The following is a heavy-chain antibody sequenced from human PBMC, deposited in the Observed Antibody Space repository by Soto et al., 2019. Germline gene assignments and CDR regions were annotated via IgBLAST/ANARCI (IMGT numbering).Heavy chain of an antibody. V-gene: IGHV4-31*03. CDR1: GGSISSGGYY. Sequence: QVQLQESGPGLVKPSQTLSLTCTVSGGSISSGGYYWSWIRQHPGKGLEWIGYIYYSGSTYYNRSLKSRVILSVATSKDPFSLKLSSVAASDTAVYYFAAWSPVTGAFDYWGQGTLVTVSS. D-gene: IGHD3-3*01. CDR2: IYYSGST. CDR3: AAWSPVTGAFDY. J-gene: IGHJ4*02.